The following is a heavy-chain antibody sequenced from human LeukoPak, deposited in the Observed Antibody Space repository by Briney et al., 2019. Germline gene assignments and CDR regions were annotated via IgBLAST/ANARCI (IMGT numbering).Heavy chain of an antibody. Sequence: ASVKVSCKASGYTFSGYYTHWVRQAPGQGLEWMGWINPNRGVTNYAQKFQGRVTMTRDTSISTAYMELSRLKSDDTAVYYCARAGDGGNPYWGQGTLVTVSS. D-gene: IGHD4-23*01. CDR2: INPNRGVT. V-gene: IGHV1-2*02. CDR3: ARAGDGGNPY. CDR1: GYTFSGYY. J-gene: IGHJ4*02.